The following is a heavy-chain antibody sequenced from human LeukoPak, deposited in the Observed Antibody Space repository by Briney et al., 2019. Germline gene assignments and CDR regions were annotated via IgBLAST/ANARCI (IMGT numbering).Heavy chain of an antibody. J-gene: IGHJ5*02. CDR2: IFYAGNT. Sequence: PSETLSLTCTVSGGSILDSTYYWAWIRQPPGKGLEWIATIFYAGNTHYNPSLKSRVTMSVDTVKNQFSLNLNSVTAADTAVYYCARQSSGYYYGWFDPWGQGTLVTVSS. CDR1: GGSILDSTYY. V-gene: IGHV4-39*01. CDR3: ARQSSGYYYGWFDP. D-gene: IGHD3-22*01.